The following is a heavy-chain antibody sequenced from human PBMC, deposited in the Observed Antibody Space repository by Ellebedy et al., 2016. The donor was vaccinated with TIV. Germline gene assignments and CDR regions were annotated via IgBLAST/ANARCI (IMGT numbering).Heavy chain of an antibody. J-gene: IGHJ6*02. V-gene: IGHV1-69*06. CDR3: ARDLRGDGHNLYFYYYGLDV. CDR1: GGTFSNNA. Sequence: SVKVSXKASGGTFSNNAISWVRQAPGQGLEWMGGIIPLFGTSNYAQKFQGRVTITADKSTSTVYIELSRVRSEDTAVYYCARDLRGDGHNLYFYYYGLDVWGQGTGVTVSS. D-gene: IGHD5-24*01. CDR2: IIPLFGTS.